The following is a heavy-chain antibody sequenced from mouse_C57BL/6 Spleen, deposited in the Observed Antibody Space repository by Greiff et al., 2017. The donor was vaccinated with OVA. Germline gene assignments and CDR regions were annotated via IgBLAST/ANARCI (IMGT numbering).Heavy chain of an antibody. J-gene: IGHJ4*01. V-gene: IGHV5-6*01. Sequence: EVMLVESGGDLVKPGGSLKLSCAASGFTFSSYGMSWVRQTPDKRLEWVATISSGGSYTYYPDSVKGRFTISRDNAKNTLYLQMSSLKSEDTAMYYCARRVTTANAMDYWGQGTSVTVSS. CDR1: GFTFSSYG. D-gene: IGHD1-2*01. CDR3: ARRVTTANAMDY. CDR2: ISSGGSYT.